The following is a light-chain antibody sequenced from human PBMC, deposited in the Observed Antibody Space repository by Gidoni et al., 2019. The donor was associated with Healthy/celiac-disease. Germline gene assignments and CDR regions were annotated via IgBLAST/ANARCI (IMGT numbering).Light chain of an antibody. Sequence: DIVVTQSPDSLAVSLGERATINCKSTQRVLYSPNNKNYLAWYQQKPGQPPKLLIYWASTRESAVPDRCIGSGSWTDFTLTISSLQAEDVAVYYCQQYYSTPPWTFGQXTKVEIK. CDR3: QQYYSTPPWT. J-gene: IGKJ1*01. CDR2: WAS. CDR1: QRVLYSPNNKNY. V-gene: IGKV4-1*01.